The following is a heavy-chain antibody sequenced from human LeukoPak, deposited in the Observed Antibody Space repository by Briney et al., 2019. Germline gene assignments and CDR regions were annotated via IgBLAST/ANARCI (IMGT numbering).Heavy chain of an antibody. V-gene: IGHV1-18*01. CDR2: ISAYDGNT. CDR3: ARDLGGSYPGFTFDY. Sequence: ASVKVSCKASGYNFNSYGINWVRQAPGQGLEWMGWISAYDGNTNYAQKFQDRFTMTTDTFTSTAYMELSRLRSDDTAVYYCARDLGGSYPGFTFDYWGQGTLVTVSS. CDR1: GYNFNSYG. D-gene: IGHD1-26*01. J-gene: IGHJ4*02.